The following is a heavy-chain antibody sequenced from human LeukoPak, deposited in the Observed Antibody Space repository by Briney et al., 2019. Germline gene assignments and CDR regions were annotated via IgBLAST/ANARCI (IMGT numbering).Heavy chain of an antibody. V-gene: IGHV3-7*05. Sequence: GGSLRLSCAGSGFTFSSYWMAWVRQAPGKGLEWVANIKQDGSEKYYVDSVKGRFTISRDNVKNSLYLQMNSLRAEDTAVYYCARTPGIAHFDYWGQGTLVTVSS. CDR3: ARTPGIAHFDY. J-gene: IGHJ4*02. D-gene: IGHD6-13*01. CDR2: IKQDGSEK. CDR1: GFTFSSYW.